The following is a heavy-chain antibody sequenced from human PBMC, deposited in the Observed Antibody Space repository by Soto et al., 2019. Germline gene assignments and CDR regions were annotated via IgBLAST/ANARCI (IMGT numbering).Heavy chain of an antibody. CDR2: IIPIFGTA. CDR1: GGTFSSYA. CDR3: ASRISRYYYYGMDV. V-gene: IGHV1-69*13. J-gene: IGHJ6*02. Sequence: SVKVSFKASGGTFSSYAISWVRQAPGQGLEWMGGIIPIFGTANYAQKFQGRVTITADESTSTAYMELCSLRSEDSAVYYCASRISRYYYYGMDVWGQGTTVTVSS.